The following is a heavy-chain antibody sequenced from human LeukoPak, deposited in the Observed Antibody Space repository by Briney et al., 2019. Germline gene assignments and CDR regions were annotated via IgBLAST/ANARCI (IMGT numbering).Heavy chain of an antibody. CDR2: ISYDGNSQ. V-gene: IGHV3-30*18. CDR1: GCTFSNYA. Sequence: GGSLRLSCAASGCTFSNYAIHWVRQAPGRGLEWVAAISYDGNSQHYGAPVKGRFTISRDNSKNTVYLQINTLRTDDAAIYYCAKPYPTLTTSAVLDNWGQGTLVTVSS. J-gene: IGHJ4*02. D-gene: IGHD1-1*01. CDR3: AKPYPTLTTSAVLDN.